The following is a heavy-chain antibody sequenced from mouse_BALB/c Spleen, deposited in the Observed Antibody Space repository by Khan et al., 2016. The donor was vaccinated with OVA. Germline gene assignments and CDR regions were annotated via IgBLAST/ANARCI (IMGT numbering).Heavy chain of an antibody. CDR3: ASDGSSSLFAY. CDR1: GSIFTEYA. Sequence: QVQLQQSGTELVRPGVSVKISCKGSGSIFTEYAMNWVKESHEKSLEWIGVISTYYGDARYNQKFKGKATMNVDKSSNTAYMELARLTSEDSAIYYCASDGSSSLFAYWGQGTLVTVSA. CDR2: ISTYYGDA. J-gene: IGHJ3*01. D-gene: IGHD1-1*01. V-gene: IGHV1S137*01.